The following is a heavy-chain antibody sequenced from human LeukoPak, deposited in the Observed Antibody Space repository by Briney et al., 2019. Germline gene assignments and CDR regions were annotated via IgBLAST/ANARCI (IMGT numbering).Heavy chain of an antibody. CDR2: IGVTGDT. CDR3: TKEFCGSRAACAGGSYYDF. D-gene: IGHD2-15*01. V-gene: IGHV3-13*01. CDR1: GFTFSKDG. Sequence: GGSLRLSCAASGFTFSKDGFRWVRQAPGKGLEWVAAIGVTGDTYYADSVKGRFTISREDAANSLYRQMRSLGAGDTALYYCTKEFCGSRAACAGGSYYDFWGRGALVTVSS. J-gene: IGHJ2*01.